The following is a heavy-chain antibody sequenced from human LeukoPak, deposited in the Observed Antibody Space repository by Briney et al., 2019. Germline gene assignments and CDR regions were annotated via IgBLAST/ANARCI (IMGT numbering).Heavy chain of an antibody. CDR1: EFTFSSYN. J-gene: IGHJ6*02. CDR3: ARGLFGELLWGRYGMDV. CDR2: ISSGSSSI. Sequence: GGSLRLSCAASEFTFSSYNMNWVRQAPGKGLQWVSYISSGSSSIYYADSVKGRFPISRDNAKNSLYLQMNSLRDEDTAVYYCARGLFGELLWGRYGMDVWGQGTTVTVSS. D-gene: IGHD3-10*01. V-gene: IGHV3-48*02.